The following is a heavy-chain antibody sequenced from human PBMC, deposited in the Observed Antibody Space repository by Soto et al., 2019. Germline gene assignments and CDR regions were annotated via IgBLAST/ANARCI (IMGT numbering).Heavy chain of an antibody. V-gene: IGHV3-7*05. CDR3: ARAPYCTGGSCSSRVPDY. J-gene: IGHJ4*02. D-gene: IGHD2-15*01. CDR1: GFTFSGYW. CDR2: IKRDGSEI. Sequence: EVQLVGSGGGLVQPGGSLRLSCAASGFTFSGYWMSWVRQAPGKGLEWVANIKRDGSEIYYADSVKGRFTISRDNAKDSLYLQMNSLRAEDTAVYYCARAPYCTGGSCSSRVPDYWGQGTLVTVSS.